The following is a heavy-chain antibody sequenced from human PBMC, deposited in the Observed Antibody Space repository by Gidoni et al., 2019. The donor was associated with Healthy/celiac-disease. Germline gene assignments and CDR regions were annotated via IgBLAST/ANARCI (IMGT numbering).Heavy chain of an antibody. CDR2: IYYSGKT. CDR1: GGSISSSSYY. CDR3: ARTNYYDSSGYYIVGYFQH. Sequence: QLQLQESGPGLVKPSETLSLTCTVSGGSISSSSYYWGWIRQPPGKGLEWLGNIYYSGKTYYNPSLRGRVTISVDTSKNRFSLRLSSVTAADTAVYYCARTNYYDSSGYYIVGYFQHWGQGTLVTVSS. D-gene: IGHD3-22*01. V-gene: IGHV4-39*01. J-gene: IGHJ1*01.